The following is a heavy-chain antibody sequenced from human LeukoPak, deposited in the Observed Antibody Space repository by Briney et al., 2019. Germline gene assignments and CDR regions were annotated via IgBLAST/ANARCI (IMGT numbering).Heavy chain of an antibody. CDR3: AGKIAVAGSIDY. CDR1: GGSFSGYY. V-gene: IGHV4-34*01. Sequence: PSETLSLTCAVYGGSFSGYYWRWIRQPPGKGLEWIGEINHSGSTNYNPSLKSRVTISVDTSKNQFSLKLSSVTAADTAVYYCAGKIAVAGSIDYWGQGTLVTVSS. D-gene: IGHD6-19*01. CDR2: INHSGST. J-gene: IGHJ4*02.